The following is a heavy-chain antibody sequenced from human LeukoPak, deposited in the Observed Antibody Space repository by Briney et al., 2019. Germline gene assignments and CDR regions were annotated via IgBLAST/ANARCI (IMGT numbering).Heavy chain of an antibody. CDR3: AKGTYYYDNSGYPTPQFLFDY. CDR1: GFTFSSYA. CDR2: ISSSGGST. Sequence: GGPLRPSCAASGFTFSSYAMSGVRQAPGEGLGWVSTISSSGGSTYYADSVKGRFTISRDSSKNTLSLQMNSLRAEDTAVYYCAKGTYYYDNSGYPTPQFLFDYWGQGTLVTVSS. J-gene: IGHJ4*02. D-gene: IGHD3-22*01. V-gene: IGHV3-23*01.